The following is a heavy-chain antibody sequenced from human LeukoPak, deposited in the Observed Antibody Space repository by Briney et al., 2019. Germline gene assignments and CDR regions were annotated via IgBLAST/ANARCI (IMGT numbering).Heavy chain of an antibody. CDR3: AKGTRSFRVPNYYGSGSYPY. CDR2: ISGSGGST. Sequence: PGGSLRLSCAASGFTFSSYAMSWVRQAPGKGLEWVSAISGSGGSTYYADSVKGRFTISRDNSKNTLYLQMNSLRAEDTAVYYCAKGTRSFRVPNYYGSGSYPYWGQGTLVTVSS. CDR1: GFTFSSYA. J-gene: IGHJ4*02. V-gene: IGHV3-23*01. D-gene: IGHD3-10*01.